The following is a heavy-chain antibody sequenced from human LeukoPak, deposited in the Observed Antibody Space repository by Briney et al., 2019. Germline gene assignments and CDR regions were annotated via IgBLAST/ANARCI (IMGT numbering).Heavy chain of an antibody. V-gene: IGHV4-39*07. J-gene: IGHJ4*02. CDR3: ARASYYGSGSYPLDY. D-gene: IGHD3-10*01. CDR2: IYYSGST. Sequence: SETLSLTCTVSGGSISSSSYYWGWIRQPPGKGLEWIGSIYYSGSTYYNPSLKSRVTISVDTSKNQFSLKLSSVTAADTAVYYCARASYYGSGSYPLDYWGQGTLVTVSS. CDR1: GGSISSSSYY.